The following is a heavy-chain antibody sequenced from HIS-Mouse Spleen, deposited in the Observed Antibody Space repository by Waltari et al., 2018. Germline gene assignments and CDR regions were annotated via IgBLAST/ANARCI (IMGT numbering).Heavy chain of an antibody. J-gene: IGHJ2*01. D-gene: IGHD6-13*01. CDR3: AREIPYSSSWYDWYFDL. Sequence: QLQLQESGPGLVKPSETLSLTCTVSGGSISSSSYYWGWIRQPPGKGLEWIGSSCYRGGTSYNPSLKRRVTISVDTSKNQFSLKLSSVTAADTAVYYCAREIPYSSSWYDWYFDLWGRGTLVTVSS. CDR1: GGSISSSSYY. CDR2: SCYRGGT. V-gene: IGHV4-39*07.